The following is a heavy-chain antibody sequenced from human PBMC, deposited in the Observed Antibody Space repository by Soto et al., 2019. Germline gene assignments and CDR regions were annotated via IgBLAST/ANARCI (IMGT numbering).Heavy chain of an antibody. J-gene: IGHJ6*03. Sequence: GESLKISCKGSGYSFTSYWIGWVRQMPGKGLEWMGIVYPGDSDTRYSPSFQGQVTISADKSISTAYLQWSSLKASDTAMYYCARLGDFPQRYMDVWGKGTTVTVSS. D-gene: IGHD3-16*01. CDR3: ARLGDFPQRYMDV. CDR2: VYPGDSDT. V-gene: IGHV5-51*01. CDR1: GYSFTSYW.